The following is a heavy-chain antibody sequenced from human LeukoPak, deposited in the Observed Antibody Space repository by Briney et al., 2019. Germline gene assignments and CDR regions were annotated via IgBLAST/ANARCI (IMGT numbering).Heavy chain of an antibody. CDR3: ARGGRGSAAVVAPRSFDI. J-gene: IGHJ3*02. V-gene: IGHV3-53*01. CDR2: TYTGGNS. CDR1: GFTLSSIH. D-gene: IGHD3-22*01. Sequence: PGGSLRLSCAASGFTLSSIHMVWVRQAPGKGLEWVSVTYTGGNSYYADSVKGRFIISRDISKNTLYLQMNSLRAEDSALYYCARGGRGSAAVVAPRSFDIWGQGTMVTVSS.